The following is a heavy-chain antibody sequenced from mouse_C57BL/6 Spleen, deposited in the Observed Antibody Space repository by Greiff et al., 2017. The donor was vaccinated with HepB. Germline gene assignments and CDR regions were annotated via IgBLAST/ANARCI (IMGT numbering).Heavy chain of an antibody. D-gene: IGHD2-4*01. J-gene: IGHJ2*01. CDR2: INPSNGGT. CDR1: GYTFTSYW. CDR3: ARRPLYDYDDYFDY. V-gene: IGHV1-53*01. Sequence: QVQLQQPGTELVKPGASVKLSCQASGYTFTSYWMHWVKQRPGQGLEWIGTINPSNGGTNYNEKFKSKATLTVDKSSSTAYMQLSSLTSEESACYYCARRPLYDYDDYFDYWGQGTTLTVSS.